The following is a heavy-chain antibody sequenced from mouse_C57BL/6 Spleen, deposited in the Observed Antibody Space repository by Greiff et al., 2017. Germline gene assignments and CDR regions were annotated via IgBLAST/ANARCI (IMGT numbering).Heavy chain of an antibody. Sequence: EVKLQESGGGLVQPGGSMKLSCAASGFTFSDAWMDWVRQSPETGLEWVAEIRNKANNHATYYAESVKGRFTISRDDSKSSVYLQMNSLRAEDTGIYYCTAVVAGGHYFDYWGQGTTLTVSS. J-gene: IGHJ2*01. CDR1: GFTFSDAW. D-gene: IGHD1-1*01. CDR2: IRNKANNHAT. CDR3: TAVVAGGHYFDY. V-gene: IGHV6-6*01.